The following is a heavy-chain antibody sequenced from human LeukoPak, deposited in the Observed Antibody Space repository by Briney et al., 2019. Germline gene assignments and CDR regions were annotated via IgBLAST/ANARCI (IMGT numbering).Heavy chain of an antibody. CDR1: GFPFSSYA. CDR3: AKGGGRPLDDAYDI. CDR2: IVSGGSVS. J-gene: IGHJ3*02. V-gene: IGHV3-23*01. D-gene: IGHD1-1*01. Sequence: GGSLRLCCAASGFPFSSYAMCCVRQLPGKGLEWVSTIVSGGSVSYYADSVQGRFTVSRDNSKNNLYLQRIGLRAEDTATYYCAKGGGRPLDDAYDIWGQGTVVTVSS.